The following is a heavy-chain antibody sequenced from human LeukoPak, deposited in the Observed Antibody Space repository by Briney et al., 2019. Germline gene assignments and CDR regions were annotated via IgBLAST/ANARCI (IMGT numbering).Heavy chain of an antibody. V-gene: IGHV4-59*01. D-gene: IGHD3-10*01. J-gene: IGHJ6*03. CDR2: IYDSGSS. Sequence: SETLSLTCTVSGGSISSYYWSWIRQPPGKGLEWIGYIYDSGSSNYNPSLKSRVTISVDASKNQFSLKLSSVTAADTAVYYCARGRSGSSPYYNYYMDVWGKGTTVTVSS. CDR3: ARGRSGSSPYYNYYMDV. CDR1: GGSISSYY.